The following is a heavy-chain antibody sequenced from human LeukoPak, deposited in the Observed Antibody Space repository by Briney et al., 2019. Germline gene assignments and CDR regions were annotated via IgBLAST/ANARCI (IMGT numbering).Heavy chain of an antibody. D-gene: IGHD3-3*01. Sequence: PSETLPLTCTVSGGSISSSSYYWGWIRQPPGKGLEWIGSIYYSGSTYYNPSLKSRVTISVDTSKNQFSLKLSSVTAADTAVYYCASTPSARITIFGVVINWGQGTLVTVSS. CDR2: IYYSGST. CDR3: ASTPSARITIFGVVIN. CDR1: GGSISSSSYY. V-gene: IGHV4-39*01. J-gene: IGHJ4*02.